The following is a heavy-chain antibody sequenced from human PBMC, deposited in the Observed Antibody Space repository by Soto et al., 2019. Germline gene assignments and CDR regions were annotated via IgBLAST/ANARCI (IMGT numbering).Heavy chain of an antibody. J-gene: IGHJ3*02. CDR2: IYCSGST. CDR3: ARAAKTYYYDSSGYYYTFDI. CDR1: GGSISSGDSY. D-gene: IGHD3-22*01. Sequence: QVQLQESGPGLVKPSQTLSLPCTVSGGSISSGDSYWSWIRQPPGRGLEWIGYIYCSGSTYYTPSLKSRVTISVDTSKNQFSLKLSSVTAADTAVYYCARAAKTYYYDSSGYYYTFDIWGQGKMVTVSS. V-gene: IGHV4-30-4*01.